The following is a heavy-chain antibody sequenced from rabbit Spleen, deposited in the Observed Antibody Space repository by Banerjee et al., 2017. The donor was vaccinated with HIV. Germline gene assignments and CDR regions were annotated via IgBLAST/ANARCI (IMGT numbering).Heavy chain of an antibody. Sequence: QSLEESGGDLVKPGASLTLTCTASGFSFSSSDYMCWVRQAPGKGLEWIGYIDPVFGIYYASWAEGRFTVSKTSSTTVTLQMASLTAADTATYFCGRSSVAGYAGYGYGSNLWAQAPSSPS. CDR1: GFSFSSSDY. J-gene: IGHJ4*01. V-gene: IGHV1S40*01. CDR3: GRSSVAGYAGYGYGSNL. D-gene: IGHD7-1*01. CDR2: IDPVFGI.